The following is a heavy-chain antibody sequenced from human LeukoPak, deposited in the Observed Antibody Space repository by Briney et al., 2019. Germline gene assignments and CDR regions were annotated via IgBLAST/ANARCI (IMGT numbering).Heavy chain of an antibody. J-gene: IGHJ4*02. CDR2: ISSSGSTI. CDR3: ARETGDYGNYFDY. V-gene: IGHV3-48*03. CDR1: GFTFSNYE. D-gene: IGHD4-17*01. Sequence: PGGSLRLSCAASGFTFSNYEMNWVRQAPGKGLEWISYISSSGSTIYYADSVRGRFTISRDNAKNSLYLRMNSLRAEDTAAYYCARETGDYGNYFDYWGQGSLVTVSS.